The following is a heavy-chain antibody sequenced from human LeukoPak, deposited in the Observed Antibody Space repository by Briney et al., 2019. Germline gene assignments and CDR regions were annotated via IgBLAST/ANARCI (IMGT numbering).Heavy chain of an antibody. CDR2: IIPIFDTA. CDR1: GGTFSSYT. J-gene: IGHJ4*02. V-gene: IGHV1-69*13. Sequence: SVKVSCKSSGGTFSSYTINWVRQAPGQGLEWMGGIIPIFDTAKYAQKFQGRVTITADESTSTAYMELSSLRSEDSAVYYCAREPRYSDYDRVLDYWGQGTLVTVSS. CDR3: AREPRYSDYDRVLDY. D-gene: IGHD5-12*01.